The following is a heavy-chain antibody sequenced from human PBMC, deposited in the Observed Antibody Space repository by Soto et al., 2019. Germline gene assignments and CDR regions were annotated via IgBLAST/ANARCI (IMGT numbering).Heavy chain of an antibody. CDR2: ISGSGAST. D-gene: IGHD1-1*01. CDR3: VKQLDYYYYGMDV. Sequence: GGSLRLSCATSGFTFSSYAMTWVRQAPAKGLEWVSAISGSGASTYYADSVKGRFTISRDNSKNTLYLQMNSLRFEDTAVYYCVKQLDYYYYGMDVWGQGTTVTVSS. CDR1: GFTFSSYA. V-gene: IGHV3-23*01. J-gene: IGHJ6*02.